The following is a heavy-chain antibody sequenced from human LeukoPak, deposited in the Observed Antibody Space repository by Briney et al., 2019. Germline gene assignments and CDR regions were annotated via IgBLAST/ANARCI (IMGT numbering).Heavy chain of an antibody. CDR2: IIPIFGTA. CDR3: ARDLGYGSGSYSRYYYYHGMDV. Sequence: SVKVSCKASGGTFSSYAISWVRQAPGQGLEWMGGIIPIFGTANYAQKFQGRVTITADESTSTAYMELSSLRSEDTAVYYCARDLGYGSGSYSRYYYYHGMDVWGQGTTVTVSS. D-gene: IGHD3-10*01. CDR1: GGTFSSYA. V-gene: IGHV1-69*01. J-gene: IGHJ6*02.